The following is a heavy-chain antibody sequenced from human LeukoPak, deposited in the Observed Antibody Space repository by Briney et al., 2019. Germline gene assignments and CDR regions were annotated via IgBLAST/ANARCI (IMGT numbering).Heavy chain of an antibody. D-gene: IGHD6-13*01. J-gene: IGHJ4*02. CDR1: GFSLSTNGVG. CDR3: AYSRRGAPTGIEHCYFDS. Sequence: SGPTLVKPTQTLTLTCTFSGFSLSTNGVGVGWIRQPPGKALEWLALIYFDDDVRYSPSLKSRLTIIRDTCKNRVVLTMTNMDPMDTATFFCAYSRRGAPTGIEHCYFDSWGQGTLVTVSS. V-gene: IGHV2-5*02. CDR2: IYFDDDV.